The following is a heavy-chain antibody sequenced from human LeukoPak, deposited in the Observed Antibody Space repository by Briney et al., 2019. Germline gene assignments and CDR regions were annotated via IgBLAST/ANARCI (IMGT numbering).Heavy chain of an antibody. D-gene: IGHD1-26*01. CDR3: GRIRGSYLHWYYDL. Sequence: PGGSLRLSCAASGFTFSDHYMDWVRQAPGKGLEWVGRVRNKANGYITMYAASVKGRFTISRNDSENSLYLQMNSLKTEDTAVYYCGRIRGSYLHWYYDLWGRGTLVTVSS. CDR2: VRNKANGYIT. V-gene: IGHV3-72*01. J-gene: IGHJ2*01. CDR1: GFTFSDHY.